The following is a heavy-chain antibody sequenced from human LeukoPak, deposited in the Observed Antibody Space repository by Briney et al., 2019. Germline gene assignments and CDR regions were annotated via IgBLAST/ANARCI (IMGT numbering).Heavy chain of an antibody. CDR3: ARAHRAAGTPPGSWYYGMDV. Sequence: SGGSLRLSCAASGFTFSDYYMSWIRQAPGKGLEWVSYISSSSSTIYYADSVKGRFTISRDNSKNTLYLQMNSLRAEDTAVYYCARAHRAAGTPPGSWYYGMDVWGQGTTVTVSS. CDR2: ISSSSSTI. V-gene: IGHV3-11*01. D-gene: IGHD6-13*01. CDR1: GFTFSDYY. J-gene: IGHJ6*02.